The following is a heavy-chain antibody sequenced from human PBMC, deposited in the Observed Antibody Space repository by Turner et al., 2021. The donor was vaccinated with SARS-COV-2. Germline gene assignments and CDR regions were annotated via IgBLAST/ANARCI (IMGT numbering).Heavy chain of an antibody. CDR2: IYYSGSY. Sequence: QLPLQESGPGLVKPSETLSLTCTVPGGSISSSTYYWGWIRQPPGKGLEWIGSIYYSGSYYYTPSLASRVTISVDTSKNQFSLKLSSVTAADTAVYYCARYRVFVYDMDVWGQGTTVTVSS. V-gene: IGHV4-39*01. D-gene: IGHD6-13*01. CDR3: ARYRVFVYDMDV. J-gene: IGHJ6*02. CDR1: GGSISSSTYY.